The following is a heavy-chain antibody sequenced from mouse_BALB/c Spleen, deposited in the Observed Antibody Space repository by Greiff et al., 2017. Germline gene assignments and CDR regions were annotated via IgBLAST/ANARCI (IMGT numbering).Heavy chain of an antibody. CDR3: TRGDTYYRYVVDAMDY. CDR1: GYTFTSYW. J-gene: IGHJ4*01. Sequence: LQQPGSELVRPGASVKLSCKASGYTFTSYWMHWVKPRPGQGLEWIGNIYPGSGSTNYDEKFKSKATLTVDTSSSTAYMQLSSLTSEDSAVYYCTRGDTYYRYVVDAMDYWGQGTSVTVSS. V-gene: IGHV1S22*01. D-gene: IGHD2-14*01. CDR2: IYPGSGST.